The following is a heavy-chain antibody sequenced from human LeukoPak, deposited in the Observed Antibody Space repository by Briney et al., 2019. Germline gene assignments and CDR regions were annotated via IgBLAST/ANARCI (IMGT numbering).Heavy chain of an antibody. Sequence: SETLSLTCTVSGGSISSSSYYWGWIRQPPGKGLEWIGSIYYSGSTYYNPSLKSRVTISVDTSKNQFSLKLSSVTAADTAVYYCARVYGSGSYYNGYYYYYMDVWDKGTTVTISS. CDR1: GGSISSSSYY. J-gene: IGHJ6*03. CDR2: IYYSGST. CDR3: ARVYGSGSYYNGYYYYYMDV. V-gene: IGHV4-39*01. D-gene: IGHD3-10*01.